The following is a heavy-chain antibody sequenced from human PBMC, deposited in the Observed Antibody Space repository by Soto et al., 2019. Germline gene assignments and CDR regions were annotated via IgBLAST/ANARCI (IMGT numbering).Heavy chain of an antibody. J-gene: IGHJ4*02. CDR1: GFTFSDYY. CDR3: ARDEAASYFDY. CDR2: ISSSSSYT. Sequence: GSLRLSCAASGFTFSDYYMSWIRQAPGKGLEWVSYISSSSSYTNYADSVKGRSTTSRDNAKNSLYLQMNSLRAEDTAVYYCARDEAASYFDYWGQGTLVTVSS. D-gene: IGHD6-13*01. V-gene: IGHV3-11*06.